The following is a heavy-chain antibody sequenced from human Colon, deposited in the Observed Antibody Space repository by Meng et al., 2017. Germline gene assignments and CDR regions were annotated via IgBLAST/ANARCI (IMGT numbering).Heavy chain of an antibody. D-gene: IGHD1-26*01. CDR2: TYYRSKWYN. V-gene: IGHV6-1*01. Sequence: QVQLQQSGPGLVKPSQTLSLTCPISGDSFSSKSAAWSWIRQSPSRGLEWLGRTYYRSKWYNDYAVSVKSRISINPDTSKNQFSLRLNSVTPEDTAVYYCASTENHFWGQGTLVTVSS. CDR1: GDSFSSKSAA. CDR3: ASTENHF. J-gene: IGHJ4*02.